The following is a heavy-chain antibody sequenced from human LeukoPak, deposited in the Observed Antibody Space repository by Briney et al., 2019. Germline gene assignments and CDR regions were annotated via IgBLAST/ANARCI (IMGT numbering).Heavy chain of an antibody. CDR2: IYSGGST. V-gene: IGHV3-53*01. J-gene: IGHJ4*02. CDR3: AKARSSTVTTSFDY. CDR1: GLTVATTY. D-gene: IGHD4-17*01. Sequence: GESLRLSCAASGLTVATTYMSWVRQAPGKGLEWVSLIYSGGSTYYADSVKGRFTISRDNSKNTLYLQMNSLRAEDTAVYYCAKARSSTVTTSFDYWGQGTLVTVSS.